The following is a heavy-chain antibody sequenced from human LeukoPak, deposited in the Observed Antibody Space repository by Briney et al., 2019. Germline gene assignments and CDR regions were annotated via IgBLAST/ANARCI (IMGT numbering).Heavy chain of an antibody. D-gene: IGHD3-22*01. CDR3: ARDTGLMYYYDSSGYFDY. CDR1: GGTFSSYA. Sequence: ASVKVSCKASGGTFSSYAISWVRQAPGQGLEWMGRIIPILGIANYAQKFQGRVTITADKSTSTAYMELSSLRSEDTAVYYCARDTGLMYYYDSSGYFDYWGQGTLVTVSS. J-gene: IGHJ4*02. CDR2: IIPILGIA. V-gene: IGHV1-69*04.